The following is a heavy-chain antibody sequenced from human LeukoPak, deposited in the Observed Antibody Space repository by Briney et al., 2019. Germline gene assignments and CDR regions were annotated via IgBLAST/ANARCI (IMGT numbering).Heavy chain of an antibody. Sequence: GGSLRLSCAASGFTFSSYAMSWVRQAPGKGLEWVSAISGSGGSTYYADSVKGRFTISRDNSKNTLYLQMNSLRAEDTAVYYCARASADSSGYYYYYYYGMDVWGQGTTVTVSS. V-gene: IGHV3-23*01. CDR1: GFTFSSYA. CDR2: ISGSGGST. D-gene: IGHD3-22*01. J-gene: IGHJ6*02. CDR3: ARASADSSGYYYYYYYGMDV.